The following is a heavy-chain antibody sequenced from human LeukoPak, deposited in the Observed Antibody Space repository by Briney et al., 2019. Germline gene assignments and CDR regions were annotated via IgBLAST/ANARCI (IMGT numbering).Heavy chain of an antibody. V-gene: IGHV3-7*01. D-gene: IGHD3-3*01. CDR1: GSTFRSYW. Sequence: PGGSLRLSCAASGSTFRSYWMSWVRQAPGKGLEWVANINQDGSEKYYVDSVKGRFTISRDNAKNSLYLQMNSLRAEDTAVYYCARDQGFSYYFYYMDVWGKGTTVTVSS. J-gene: IGHJ6*03. CDR3: ARDQGFSYYFYYMDV. CDR2: INQDGSEK.